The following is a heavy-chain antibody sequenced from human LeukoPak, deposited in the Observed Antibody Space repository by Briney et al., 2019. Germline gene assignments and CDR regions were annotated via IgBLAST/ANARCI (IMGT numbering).Heavy chain of an antibody. CDR2: ISGSGGST. D-gene: IGHD3-10*01. V-gene: IGHV3-23*01. J-gene: IGHJ5*01. Sequence: GGSLRLSCAASGFTFSSYAMSWVRQAPGKGLEWVSTISGSGGSTYYADSVKGRFTISRDSSKITLYLQMNSLRADDTAVYYCAKGAVRFGEFGYWGHGTLVTVSS. CDR3: AKGAVRFGEFGY. CDR1: GFTFSSYA.